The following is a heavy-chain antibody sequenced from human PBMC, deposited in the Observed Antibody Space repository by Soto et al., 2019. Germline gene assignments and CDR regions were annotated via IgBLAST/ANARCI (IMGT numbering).Heavy chain of an antibody. CDR1: GFPFSDYY. Sequence: GGSLRLSCAASGFPFSDYYMSWIRQAPGEGLEWISYISSSAYTIYADSVKGRFTISRDNAKNSLFLQMTSLRVEDTAVYYCARNFDSGGYYSDYWGQGTLVTVSS. D-gene: IGHD3-22*01. CDR2: ISSSAYT. J-gene: IGHJ4*02. CDR3: ARNFDSGGYYSDY. V-gene: IGHV3-11*06.